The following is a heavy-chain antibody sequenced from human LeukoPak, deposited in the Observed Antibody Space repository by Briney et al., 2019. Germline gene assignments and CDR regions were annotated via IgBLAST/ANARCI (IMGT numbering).Heavy chain of an antibody. J-gene: IGHJ4*02. Sequence: ASVKVSCKASGYTFTNYGISWVRQAPGQGLEWMRWISAYNGNTNYAQKLQGRVTVTTDTSTSTAYMELRSLRSDDTAVYYCARDLGSGIAEPFDHWGQGTLVTVSS. CDR2: ISAYNGNT. CDR1: GYTFTNYG. V-gene: IGHV1-18*01. CDR3: ARDLGSGIAEPFDH. D-gene: IGHD6-13*01.